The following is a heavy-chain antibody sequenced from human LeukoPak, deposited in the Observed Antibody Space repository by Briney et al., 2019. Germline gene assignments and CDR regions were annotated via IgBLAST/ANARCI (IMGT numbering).Heavy chain of an antibody. CDR3: AATTLGLSRPTFDY. CDR2: ISSSSSYI. D-gene: IGHD1-26*01. V-gene: IGHV3-21*01. Sequence: GGSLRLSCAASGFTFSSYSMNWVRQAPGKGLEWVSSISSSSSYIYYADSVKGRFTISRDNAKNSLYLRMNSLRAEDTAVYYCAATTLGLSRPTFDYWGQGTLVTVSS. CDR1: GFTFSSYS. J-gene: IGHJ4*02.